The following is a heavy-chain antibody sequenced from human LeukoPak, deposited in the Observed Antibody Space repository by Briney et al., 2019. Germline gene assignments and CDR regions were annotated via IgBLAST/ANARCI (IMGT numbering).Heavy chain of an antibody. CDR1: GGTFSSYA. Sequence: PVKVSCKASGGTFSSYAISWVRQAPGQGLEWMGRIIPILGIANYAQKFQGRVTITADKSTSTAYMELSSLRSEDTAVYYCARAIISGDSCFDYWGQGTLVTVSS. CDR3: ARAIISGDSCFDY. J-gene: IGHJ4*02. D-gene: IGHD2-21*02. CDR2: IIPILGIA. V-gene: IGHV1-69*04.